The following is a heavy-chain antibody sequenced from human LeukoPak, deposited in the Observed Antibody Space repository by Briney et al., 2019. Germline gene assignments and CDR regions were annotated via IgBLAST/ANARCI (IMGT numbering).Heavy chain of an antibody. CDR2: ISSSSRTI. Sequence: GGSLRLSCAASGLTFSSYSMNWVRQAPGKGLEWVSYISSSSRTIYYADSVKGRFTISRDNAKNSLYLQMNSLRAEDTALYYCARRYIVVVPAAIIGAFDIWGQGAMVTVSS. CDR1: GLTFSSYS. D-gene: IGHD2-2*02. J-gene: IGHJ3*02. CDR3: ARRYIVVVPAAIIGAFDI. V-gene: IGHV3-48*04.